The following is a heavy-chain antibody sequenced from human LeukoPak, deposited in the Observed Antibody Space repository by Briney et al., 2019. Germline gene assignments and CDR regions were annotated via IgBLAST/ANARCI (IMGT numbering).Heavy chain of an antibody. CDR1: GYTFTSYG. D-gene: IGHD3-22*01. CDR2: ISAYNGNT. CDR3: ARGVGDTYYDSSSYYSD. J-gene: IGHJ4*02. V-gene: IGHV1-18*01. Sequence: ASVKVSCKASGYTFTSYGISWVRQAPGQGLEWMGWISAYNGNTNYAQKLQGRVTMTTDTSTSTAYMELRSLRSDDTAVYYCARGVGDTYYDSSSYYSDWGQGTLVTVSS.